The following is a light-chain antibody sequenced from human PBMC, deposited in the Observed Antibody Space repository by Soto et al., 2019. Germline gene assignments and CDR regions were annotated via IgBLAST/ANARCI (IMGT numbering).Light chain of an antibody. V-gene: IGLV2-23*02. CDR2: EAT. Sequence: QSALTQPASVSGSPGQSNTISCTGTSSDIGRYNLVSWYQQHPGKPPKLMIYEATKRPSRVSNRFSGSKSGNTASLTISGLQAEDEADYYCSLYASTNTFMFGGGTKVTVL. CDR1: SSDIGRYNL. J-gene: IGLJ3*02. CDR3: SLYASTNTFM.